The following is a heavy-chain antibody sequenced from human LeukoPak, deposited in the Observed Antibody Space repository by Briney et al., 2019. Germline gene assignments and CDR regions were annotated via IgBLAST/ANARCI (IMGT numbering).Heavy chain of an antibody. Sequence: ASVTVSCKASGYTFTSYGISWVRQAPGQGLEWMGWISAYNGNTNYAQKLQGRVTMTTDTSTSTAYMELRSLRSDDTAVYYCARNFYFQCSRCYFWDHWGQGTLGNGS. CDR3: ARNFYFQCSRCYFWDH. D-gene: IGHD3-22*01. CDR2: ISAYNGNT. CDR1: GYTFTSYG. J-gene: IGHJ4*02. V-gene: IGHV1-18*01.